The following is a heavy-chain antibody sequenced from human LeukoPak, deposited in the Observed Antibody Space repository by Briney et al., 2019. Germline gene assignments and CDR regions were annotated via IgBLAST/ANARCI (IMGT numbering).Heavy chain of an antibody. CDR1: GFTFNTYW. CDR2: IKRDGSEK. Sequence: GGSLRLSCAASGFTFNTYWMRWVRQAPGKGLEWVANIKRDGSEKYYADSVKGRFTISRDNAKNSLYLQINSLRAEDTAVYYCARDMYISSWSFDYWGQGTLVTVSS. D-gene: IGHD6-13*01. V-gene: IGHV3-7*01. J-gene: IGHJ4*02. CDR3: ARDMYISSWSFDY.